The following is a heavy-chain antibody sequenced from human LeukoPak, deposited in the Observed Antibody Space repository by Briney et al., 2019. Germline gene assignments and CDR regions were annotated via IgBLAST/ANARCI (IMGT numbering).Heavy chain of an antibody. J-gene: IGHJ4*02. V-gene: IGHV3-21*01. CDR2: ITSSSSYI. Sequence: GGSLRLSCAASGFTFSSYNMNWVRQAPGKGLEWVSSITSSSSYIYYADSVKGRFTISRDNAKNSLYLQMNSLRAEDTAVYYCASDGYSSSYLKYWGQGTLVTVSS. CDR3: ASDGYSSSYLKY. D-gene: IGHD6-13*01. CDR1: GFTFSSYN.